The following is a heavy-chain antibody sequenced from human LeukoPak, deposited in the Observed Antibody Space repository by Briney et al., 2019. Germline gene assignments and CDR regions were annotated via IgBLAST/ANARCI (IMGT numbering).Heavy chain of an antibody. CDR3: ASNPYCSSTSCPSDY. CDR1: GFTFSDYY. D-gene: IGHD2-2*01. V-gene: IGHV3-11*01. CDR2: ISSSGSTI. J-gene: IGHJ4*02. Sequence: GGSLRLSCAASGFTFSDYYMSWIRQAPGKGLEWVSYISSSGSTIYYADSVKGRFTISRDNAKNSLYLQMNSLRAEDTAVYYCASNPYCSSTSCPSDYWGQGTLVTVSS.